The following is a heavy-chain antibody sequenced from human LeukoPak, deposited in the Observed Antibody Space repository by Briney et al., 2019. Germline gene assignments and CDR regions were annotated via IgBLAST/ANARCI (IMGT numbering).Heavy chain of an antibody. D-gene: IGHD3-22*01. CDR3: ARGDYYDSSGEWYFDL. CDR1: GFTFSSYA. Sequence: PGGSLRLSCAASGFTFSSYAMSWVRQAPGKGLEWVSAISGSGGSTYYADSVKGRFTISRDNSKNTLYLQMNSLRAEDTAVYYCARGDYYDSSGEWYFDLWGRGTLVTVSS. CDR2: ISGSGGST. J-gene: IGHJ2*01. V-gene: IGHV3-23*01.